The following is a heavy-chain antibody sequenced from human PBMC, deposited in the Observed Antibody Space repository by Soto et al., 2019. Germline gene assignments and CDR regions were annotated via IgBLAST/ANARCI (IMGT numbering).Heavy chain of an antibody. J-gene: IGHJ4*02. CDR1: AFPFSDYY. CDR3: ASLRNWRVDY. D-gene: IGHD1-1*01. Sequence: QVQLVESGGGLVKPGGSLRLSCAASAFPFSDYYMSWIRQAPGKGLEWVSYISSSGGTIYYAHSVQGRFSISRDNTKNSLYLQMNSLRAEDTAVYYCASLRNWRVDYWGQGTLVTVSS. V-gene: IGHV3-11*01. CDR2: ISSSGGTI.